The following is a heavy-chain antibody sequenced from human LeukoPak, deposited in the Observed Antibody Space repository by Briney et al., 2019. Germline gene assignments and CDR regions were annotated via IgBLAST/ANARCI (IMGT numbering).Heavy chain of an antibody. V-gene: IGHV3-30*18. CDR1: GFTFSSYG. Sequence: GGSLRLSCAASGFTFSSYGMHWVRQAPGKGLEWVAVISYDGSNKYCADSVKGRFTISRDNSKNTLYLQMNSLRAEDTAVYYCANQGSGWYSWGQGTLVTVSS. CDR2: ISYDGSNK. J-gene: IGHJ4*02. CDR3: ANQGSGWYS. D-gene: IGHD6-19*01.